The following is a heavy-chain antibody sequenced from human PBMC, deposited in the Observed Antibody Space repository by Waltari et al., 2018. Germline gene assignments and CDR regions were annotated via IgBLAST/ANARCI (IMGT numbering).Heavy chain of an antibody. V-gene: IGHV1-69*01. CDR3: ARGPDGFDV. CDR2: IVPVFHTP. CDR1: GGTFTTFG. J-gene: IGHJ3*01. Sequence: QVQLVQSGAEVKKPGSSVKVSCKTSGGTFTTFGITWVRQAPGQGLDWMGGIVPVFHTPNYEQKFQDRVTINADESTSTVSMEVSGLRSEDTAVYYCARGPDGFDVWGQGTVVTVSS.